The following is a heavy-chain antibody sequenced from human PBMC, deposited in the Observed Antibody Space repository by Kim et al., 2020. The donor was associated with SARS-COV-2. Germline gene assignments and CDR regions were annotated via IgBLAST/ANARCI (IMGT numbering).Heavy chain of an antibody. D-gene: IGHD2-15*01. J-gene: IGHJ6*01. Sequence: GGSLRLSCTASGFTFGDYAMSWVRQAPGKGLEWVGFIRSKAYGGTTEYAASVKGRFTISRDDSKRIAYLQMNSLKTEDTAVYYCTRDCSGGSCYPIYYY. CDR2: IRSKAYGGTT. CDR1: GFTFGDYA. V-gene: IGHV3-49*04. CDR3: TRDCSGGSCYPIYYY.